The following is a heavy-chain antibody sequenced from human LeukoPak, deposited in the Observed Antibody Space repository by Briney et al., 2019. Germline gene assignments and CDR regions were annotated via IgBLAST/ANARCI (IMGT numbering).Heavy chain of an antibody. CDR3: ARRAYYYDSSGPRGLSYFDY. D-gene: IGHD3-22*01. V-gene: IGHV5-51*01. J-gene: IGHJ4*02. CDR2: IYPGDSDT. CDR1: GYSFTSYW. Sequence: GESLKISCKGSGYSFTSYWIGWVRQMPGKGLEWMGIIYPGDSDTRYSPSFQGQVTISADKSISTAYLQWSSLKASDTAMYYCARRAYYYDSSGPRGLSYFDYWGQGTLVTVSS.